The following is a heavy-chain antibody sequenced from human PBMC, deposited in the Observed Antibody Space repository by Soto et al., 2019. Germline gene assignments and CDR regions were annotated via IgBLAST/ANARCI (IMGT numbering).Heavy chain of an antibody. CDR3: AREVGLTEWEGFDY. Sequence: QVQLVESGGGVVQPGRSLRLSCAASGFTFSSYAMHWVRQAPGKGLEWVAVISYDGSNKYYADSVKGRFTISRDNSKNQLYLQMNSLRAEDTAVYYCAREVGLTEWEGFDYWGQVTLVTVSS. V-gene: IGHV3-30-3*01. CDR2: ISYDGSNK. CDR1: GFTFSSYA. D-gene: IGHD1-26*01. J-gene: IGHJ4*02.